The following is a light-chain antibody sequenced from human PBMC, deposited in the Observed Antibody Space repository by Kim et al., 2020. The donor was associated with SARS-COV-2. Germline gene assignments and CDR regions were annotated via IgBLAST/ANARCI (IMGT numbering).Light chain of an antibody. CDR2: AAS. CDR3: QQGYNTPRT. CDR1: QSISNY. V-gene: IGKV1-39*01. J-gene: IGKJ2*01. Sequence: IQMTQSPSSLSASVGDRVTITCRASQSISNYLSWFQHKPGKAPDLLIYAASSLQSGVPSRFSGSGSGTDFTLTIISLQPEDSATYYCQQGYNTPRTFGQGTKVEI.